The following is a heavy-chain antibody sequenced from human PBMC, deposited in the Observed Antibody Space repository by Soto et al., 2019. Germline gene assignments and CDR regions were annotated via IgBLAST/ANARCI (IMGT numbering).Heavy chain of an antibody. CDR1: GFTFSSYA. CDR2: ISGSGGST. J-gene: IGHJ4*02. Sequence: GGSLRLSCAASGFTFSSYAMSWVRQAPGKGLEWVSAISGSGGSTYYADSVKGRFTISRDNSKNTLYLQMNSLRAEDTAVYYCAKDRSFTSGTLYYFDYWGQGTLVTVSS. CDR3: AKDRSFTSGTLYYFDY. D-gene: IGHD1-7*01. V-gene: IGHV3-23*01.